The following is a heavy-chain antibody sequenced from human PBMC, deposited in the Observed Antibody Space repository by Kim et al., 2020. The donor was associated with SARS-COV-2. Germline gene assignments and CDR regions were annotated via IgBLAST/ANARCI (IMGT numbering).Heavy chain of an antibody. CDR2: IYPGDSDT. D-gene: IGHD4-17*01. Sequence: GESLKISCKASGYTFTSYWIGWVRQMPGKGLEWMGSIYPGDSDTRYSPSFQGQVTISADKSIRTAYMQWSSLKASDTAMYYCARPIDHGSNNFYFDNWGQGALVTVSS. J-gene: IGHJ4*02. CDR3: ARPIDHGSNNFYFDN. CDR1: GYTFTSYW. V-gene: IGHV5-51*01.